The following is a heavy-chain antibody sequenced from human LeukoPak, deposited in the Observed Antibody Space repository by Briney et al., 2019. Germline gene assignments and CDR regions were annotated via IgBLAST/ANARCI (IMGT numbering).Heavy chain of an antibody. Sequence: ASVKVSCKASGFPFTSYGFRWVRQAPGQGIEWMGWISAYNGDTKYAQKFLGRVTMTMDTSTNTVYMELMSLRYDDTAMYYCARIRNYHLQEAVDIWGQGTMVTVSS. J-gene: IGHJ3*02. CDR2: ISAYNGDT. V-gene: IGHV1-18*01. CDR3: ARIRNYHLQEAVDI. D-gene: IGHD3-10*01. CDR1: GFPFTSYG.